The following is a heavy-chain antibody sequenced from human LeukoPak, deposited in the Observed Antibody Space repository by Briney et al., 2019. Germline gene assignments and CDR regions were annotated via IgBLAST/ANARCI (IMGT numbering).Heavy chain of an antibody. Sequence: GGSLRLSCAASGLTFSSYAMSWVRQAPGKGLVWGSAISGSGGSTYYADSVKGRFTISRDNSKNTLYLQMNSLRAEDTAVYYCARLLHDYGDYQGFDYWGQGTLVTVSS. V-gene: IGHV3-23*01. D-gene: IGHD4-17*01. CDR2: ISGSGGST. J-gene: IGHJ4*02. CDR3: ARLLHDYGDYQGFDY. CDR1: GLTFSSYA.